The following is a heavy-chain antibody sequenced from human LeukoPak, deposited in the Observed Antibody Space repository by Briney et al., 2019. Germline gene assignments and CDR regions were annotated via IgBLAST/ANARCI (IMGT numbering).Heavy chain of an antibody. V-gene: IGHV3-74*01. CDR3: ARDGFLGPVTAYLDY. CDR2: GKSDGSST. CDR1: LFTLSNYA. J-gene: IGHJ4*02. Sequence: GGALRLSCASSLFTLSNYAMHWVRQAPGKGLVWVSRGKSDGSSTSYAGSVKGRFTISRDNARNTLYLQMSSLRAEDTAVYYCARDGFLGPVTAYLDYWGQGTRVSVSS. D-gene: IGHD2-21*02.